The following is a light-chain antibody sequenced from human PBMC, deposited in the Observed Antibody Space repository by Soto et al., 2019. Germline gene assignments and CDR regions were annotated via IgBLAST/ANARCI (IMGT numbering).Light chain of an antibody. CDR1: QSVSSSY. CDR3: QHYGTSPFT. Sequence: EIVLTQSPGTLSLSPGERVTLSCRASQSVSSSYLAWYQQKPGQAPRLLIYGASNRATGIPDRFSGSGSGTDFTLTISRLEPEYFAVYYCQHYGTSPFTFGPGTKVDIK. CDR2: GAS. J-gene: IGKJ3*01. V-gene: IGKV3-20*01.